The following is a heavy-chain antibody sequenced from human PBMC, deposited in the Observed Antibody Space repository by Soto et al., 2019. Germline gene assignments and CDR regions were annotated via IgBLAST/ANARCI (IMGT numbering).Heavy chain of an antibody. CDR2: IVVGSGNT. Sequence: ASVKVSCKASGFTFTSSAVQWVRQARGQRLEWIGWIVVGSGNTNYAQKFQERVTITRDMSTSTAYMELSSLRSEDTAVYYCAAGGDLVAIYFDYWGQGTLVTVSS. V-gene: IGHV1-58*01. CDR3: AAGGDLVAIYFDY. J-gene: IGHJ4*02. D-gene: IGHD5-12*01. CDR1: GFTFTSSA.